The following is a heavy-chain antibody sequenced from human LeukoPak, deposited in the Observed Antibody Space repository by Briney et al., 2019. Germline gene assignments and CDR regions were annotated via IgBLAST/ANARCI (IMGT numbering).Heavy chain of an antibody. CDR3: AREPSAFAGYFDF. CDR1: GFSFSMDW. Sequence: GGSLRLSCAASGFSFSMDWMHCVRHAPGKGLGWGSRIEGDGSSTTYADYVKGRFTISRDNAKNTLYLQMNSLRAEDTAVYFCAREPSAFAGYFDFWGQGTLVTASS. D-gene: IGHD3-10*01. CDR2: IEGDGSST. V-gene: IGHV3-74*01. J-gene: IGHJ4*02.